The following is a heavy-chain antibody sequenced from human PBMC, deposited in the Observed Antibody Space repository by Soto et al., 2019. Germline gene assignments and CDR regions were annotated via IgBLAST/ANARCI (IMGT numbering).Heavy chain of an antibody. Sequence: GESLKISCKGSGYSFTSYWISWVHQMPGKGLECMGRIDPRHSYTNYSPSFPGHVTISPHKSISTAYLQWSRLKASDTAMYYCANLGGSSSSPGYLGQGTLVTVSS. D-gene: IGHD6-6*01. J-gene: IGHJ4*02. CDR1: GYSFTSYW. V-gene: IGHV5-10-1*01. CDR2: IDPRHSYT. CDR3: ANLGGSSSSPGY.